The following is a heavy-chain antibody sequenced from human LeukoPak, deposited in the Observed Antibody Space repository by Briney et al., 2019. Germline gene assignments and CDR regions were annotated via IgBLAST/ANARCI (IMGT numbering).Heavy chain of an antibody. CDR3: AKDRSGGYFDWLPYPDY. CDR1: GFTFSSYG. CDR2: ISGSGGST. V-gene: IGHV3-23*01. J-gene: IGHJ4*02. D-gene: IGHD3-9*01. Sequence: GGALRLSCAASGFTFSSYGMSWVRQAPRKALEWVSGISGSGGSTYYADSVKGRFTISRDNSKNTLYLQMNSLRAEDTAVYYCAKDRSGGYFDWLPYPDYWGQGTLVTVSS.